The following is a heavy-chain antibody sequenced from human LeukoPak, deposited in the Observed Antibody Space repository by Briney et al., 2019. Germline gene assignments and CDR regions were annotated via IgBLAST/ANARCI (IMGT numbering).Heavy chain of an antibody. D-gene: IGHD2-2*01. CDR2: IYYSGST. CDR3: ARGGCSSTSCFYFGY. V-gene: IGHV4-39*01. J-gene: IGHJ4*02. Sequence: PSETLSLTCTVSGGSISSSSYYWGWLRQPPGKGLEWIGSIYYSGSTYYNPSLKSRVTISVDTSKNQFSLKLSSVTAADTAVYYCARGGCSSTSCFYFGYWGQGTLVTVSS. CDR1: GGSISSSSYY.